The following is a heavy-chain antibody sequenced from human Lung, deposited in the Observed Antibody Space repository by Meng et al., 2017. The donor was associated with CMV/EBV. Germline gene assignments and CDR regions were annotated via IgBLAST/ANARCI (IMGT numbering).Heavy chain of an antibody. CDR2: IIPIFGTA. Sequence: XVXVSXXASGGTFSSYAISWVRQAPGQGLEWMGGIIPIFGTANYAQKFQGRVTNTTDESTSTAYMELSSLRSEDTAVYYCARFVYRPPHYYYGMDVWGQGTTVXVSS. CDR3: ARFVYRPPHYYYGMDV. D-gene: IGHD3-16*01. J-gene: IGHJ6*02. CDR1: GGTFSSYA. V-gene: IGHV1-69*05.